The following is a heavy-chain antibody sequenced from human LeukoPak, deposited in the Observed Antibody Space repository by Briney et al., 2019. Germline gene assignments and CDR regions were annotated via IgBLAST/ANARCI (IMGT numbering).Heavy chain of an antibody. J-gene: IGHJ4*02. CDR3: TRAPYNILTGYYFDY. CDR1: GFTFGDYG. Sequence: KPGRSLRLSCTASGFTFGDYGMSWFRQAPGKGLEWVGFIRSKGYGGATEYAASVKDRFTISRDDSKSIVFLQMNSLKTEDTAVYYCTRAPYNILTGYYFDYWGQGTLVTVSS. CDR2: IRSKGYGGAT. V-gene: IGHV3-49*05. D-gene: IGHD3-9*01.